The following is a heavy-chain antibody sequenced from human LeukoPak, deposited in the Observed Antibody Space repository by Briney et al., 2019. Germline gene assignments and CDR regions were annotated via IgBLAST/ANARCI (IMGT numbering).Heavy chain of an antibody. Sequence: SVKVSCKASGGTFSSYAISWVRQAPGQGLEWMGRIIPIFGIANYAQKFQGRVTITADKSTSTAYMELSSLRSEDAAVYYCAYYDSSGYHFDYWAREPWSPSPQ. V-gene: IGHV1-69*04. J-gene: IGHJ4*02. CDR2: IIPIFGIA. CDR1: GGTFSSYA. CDR3: AYYDSSGYHFDY. D-gene: IGHD3-22*01.